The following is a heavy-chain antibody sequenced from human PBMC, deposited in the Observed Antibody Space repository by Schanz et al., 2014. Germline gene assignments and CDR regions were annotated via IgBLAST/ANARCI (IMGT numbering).Heavy chain of an antibody. CDR1: GFTLSSYA. CDR3: AKDPSHGDYDYYFDY. D-gene: IGHD3-22*01. V-gene: IGHV3-30-3*01. Sequence: QVQLVESGGGVVQPGRSLRLSCAAYGFTLSSYAMHWVRQAPGKGLEWVAVISYDGSNKYYADSVKGRFTISRDNSKNTLYLQMNSLRAEDTAVYYCAKDPSHGDYDYYFDYWGQGTLVTVFS. CDR2: ISYDGSNK. J-gene: IGHJ4*02.